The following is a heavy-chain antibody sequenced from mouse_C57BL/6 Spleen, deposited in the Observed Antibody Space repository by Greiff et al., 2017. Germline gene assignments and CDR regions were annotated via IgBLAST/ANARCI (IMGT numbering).Heavy chain of an antibody. CDR2: ISSGSSTI. CDR1: GFTFSDYG. V-gene: IGHV5-17*01. J-gene: IGHJ4*01. Sequence: EVMLVESGGGLVKPGGSLKLSCAASGFTFSDYGMHWVRQAPEKGLEWVAYISSGSSTIYYADTVKGRFTISRDNAKNTLFLQMTSLRSEDTAMYYCARPGYYDYDDYALDYWGQGTSVTVSS. D-gene: IGHD2-4*01. CDR3: ARPGYYDYDDYALDY.